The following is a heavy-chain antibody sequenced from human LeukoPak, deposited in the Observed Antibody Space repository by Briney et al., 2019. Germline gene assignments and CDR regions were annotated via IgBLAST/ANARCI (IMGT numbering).Heavy chain of an antibody. J-gene: IGHJ1*01. CDR2: ILYDGSNQ. CDR1: GFTFSRYA. CDR3: ARDPCGADCHDEYFQY. V-gene: IGHV3-30*04. Sequence: GGSLRLSCAASGFTFSRYAMDWVRQAPGKGLEWVAVILYDGSNQYYADSVKGRFTISRDNSKNTLYLQMHSLRAEDTAVYYCARDPCGADCHDEYFQYWGQGTLVTVSS. D-gene: IGHD2-21*02.